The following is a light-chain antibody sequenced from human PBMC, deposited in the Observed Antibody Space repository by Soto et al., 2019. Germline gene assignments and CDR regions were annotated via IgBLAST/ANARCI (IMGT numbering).Light chain of an antibody. CDR2: DAS. CDR1: QSVSRH. CDR3: QQCSNWPPSYT. Sequence: EIVLTQSPATLSLSPGERATLSCKASQSVSRHLAWYQHKPGQAPRLLIYDASNRATGIPAKFSGSGFGTDFPLTISSLEPEDSAVYYCQQCSNWPPSYTFGQGTKLDIK. V-gene: IGKV3-11*01. J-gene: IGKJ2*01.